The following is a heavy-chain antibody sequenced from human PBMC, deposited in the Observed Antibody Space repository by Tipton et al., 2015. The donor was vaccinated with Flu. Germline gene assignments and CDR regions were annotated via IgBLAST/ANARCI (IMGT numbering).Heavy chain of an antibody. CDR3: VREVYVTDAFEI. CDR2: MYYSGST. Sequence: LRLSCTVSGGSISSGGYYWSWIRQHPGKGLEWIGYMYYSGSTYYNPSLKSRVTISVDTSKNQFSLKLSSVTATDTAVYYCVREVYVTDAFEIWGKGTKVTVSS. D-gene: IGHD2-8*01. V-gene: IGHV4-31*03. CDR1: GGSISSGGYY. J-gene: IGHJ3*02.